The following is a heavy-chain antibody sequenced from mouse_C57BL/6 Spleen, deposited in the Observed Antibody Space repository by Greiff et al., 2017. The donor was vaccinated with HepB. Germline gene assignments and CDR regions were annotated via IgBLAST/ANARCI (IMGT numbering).Heavy chain of an antibody. CDR1: GYTFTDYE. D-gene: IGHD1-2*01. Sequence: VKLMESGAELVRPGASVTLSCKASGYTFTDYEMHWVKQTPVHGLEWIGAIDPETGGTAYNQKFKGKAILTADKSSSTAYMELRSLTSEDSAVYYCTRGNYGPSFDVWGTGTTVTVSS. J-gene: IGHJ1*03. CDR2: IDPETGGT. CDR3: TRGNYGPSFDV. V-gene: IGHV1-15*01.